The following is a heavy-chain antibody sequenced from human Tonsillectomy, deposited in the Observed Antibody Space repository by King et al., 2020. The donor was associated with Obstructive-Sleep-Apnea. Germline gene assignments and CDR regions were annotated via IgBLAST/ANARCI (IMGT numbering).Heavy chain of an antibody. J-gene: IGHJ4*02. D-gene: IGHD2-8*02. V-gene: IGHV3-48*01. CDR1: GFYLSWFS. CDR3: VRDRAWSFDS. CDR2: ISSSSSAI. Sequence: VQLVESGGGLEQPGGSLRLSCTVSGFYLSWFSMNWVRQAPGKGLEWISYISSSSSAISYADSVKGRFTNSRDNAHNLLYLQMNSLRAEDTAVYYCVRDRAWSFDSWGQGTPVTVSS.